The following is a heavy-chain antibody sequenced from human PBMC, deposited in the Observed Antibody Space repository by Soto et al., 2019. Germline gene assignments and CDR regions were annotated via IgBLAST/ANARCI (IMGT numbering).Heavy chain of an antibody. CDR3: ASGFGRADY. D-gene: IGHD3-10*01. CDR2: IKEDGSER. CDR1: GFSFSSYW. J-gene: IGHJ4*02. Sequence: EVQVVESGGGLVQPGGSLRLSCVASGFSFSSYWMTWVRQAPGKGLEWVANIKEDGSERYYVDFVKGRFTISRDNAKNSLYLQMNGLRAEDTAVYYCASGFGRADYWGQGTLVTVSS. V-gene: IGHV3-7*05.